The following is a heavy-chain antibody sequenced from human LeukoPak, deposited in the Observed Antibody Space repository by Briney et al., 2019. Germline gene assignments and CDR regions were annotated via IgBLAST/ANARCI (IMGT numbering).Heavy chain of an antibody. Sequence: SGPALVKPTQALTLTCTFSGFSLSTRGMRVSWIRQPPGKALEWLARIDWDDDKFYSTSLKTRLTISKDTSKNQVVLTMTNMDPVDTATYYCARTLSTGVPFDYWGQGTLVTVSS. CDR2: IDWDDDK. CDR1: GFSLSTRGMR. D-gene: IGHD7-27*01. V-gene: IGHV2-70*04. J-gene: IGHJ4*02. CDR3: ARTLSTGVPFDY.